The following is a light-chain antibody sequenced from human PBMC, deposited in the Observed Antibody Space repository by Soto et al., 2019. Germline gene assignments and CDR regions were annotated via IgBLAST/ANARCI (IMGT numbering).Light chain of an antibody. J-gene: IGKJ1*01. V-gene: IGKV1-17*01. CDR3: QQYHSYSRT. CDR2: AAS. CDR1: HGIRND. Sequence: DIQMTQSPSSLSASVGNRVTITCRASHGIRNDLGWYQQKPXKAPKRLTYAASGLQSGVPSIFSGSGSGPEFTLTISSLQPDDIATYYCQQYHSYSRTFGQGTKV.